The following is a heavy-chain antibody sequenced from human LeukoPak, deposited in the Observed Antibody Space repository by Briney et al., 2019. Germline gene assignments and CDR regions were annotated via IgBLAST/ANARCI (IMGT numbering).Heavy chain of an antibody. V-gene: IGHV1-2*02. CDR1: GYTFTGYY. CDR3: ARVACSSTSCYTSYFDY. J-gene: IGHJ4*02. D-gene: IGHD2-2*02. CDR2: INPNSGGT. Sequence: GASVKVSCKASGYTFTGYYMHWVRQAPGQGLEWMGWINPNSGGTNYAQKFQGRVTMTRDTSISTAYMELSRLRSDDTAVYYCARVACSSTSCYTSYFDYWGQGTLVTASS.